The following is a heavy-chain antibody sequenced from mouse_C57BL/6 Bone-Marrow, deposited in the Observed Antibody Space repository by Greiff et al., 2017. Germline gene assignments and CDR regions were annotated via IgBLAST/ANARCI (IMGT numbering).Heavy chain of an antibody. D-gene: IGHD4-1*01. J-gene: IGHJ3*01. CDR2: ISYDGSN. Sequence: DVKLQESGPGLVKPSQSLSLTCSVTGYSITSGYYWNWIRQFPGNKLEWMGYISYDGSNNYNPSLKNRISITRDTSKNQFFLKLNSVTTEDTATYYCARGGSNWGFAYWGQGTLVTVSA. V-gene: IGHV3-6*01. CDR1: GYSITSGYY. CDR3: ARGGSNWGFAY.